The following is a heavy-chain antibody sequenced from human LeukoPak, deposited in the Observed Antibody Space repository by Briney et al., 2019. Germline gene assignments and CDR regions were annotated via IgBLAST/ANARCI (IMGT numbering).Heavy chain of an antibody. CDR2: ISSSSSYI. Sequence: KTGGSLRLSCAASGFTFSSYSMNWVRQAPGKGLEWVSSISSSSSYIYYADSVKGRFTISRDNPKNTLYLQMNRLRAEDTAVYFCAKRGVVIRVILVGFHKEAYYFDSWGQGALVTVSS. V-gene: IGHV3-21*04. CDR3: AKRGVVIRVILVGFHKEAYYFDS. CDR1: GFTFSSYS. J-gene: IGHJ4*02. D-gene: IGHD3-22*01.